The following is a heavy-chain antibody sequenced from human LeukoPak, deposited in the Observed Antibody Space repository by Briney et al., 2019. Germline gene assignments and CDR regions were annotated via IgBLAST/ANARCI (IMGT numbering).Heavy chain of an antibody. Sequence: GASVKVSCKASGYTFTNYGISWVRQAPGQGLGWMGWISAYSGDTHYAQKFQGRVTMTTDTSTSTAYMELRSLRSDDTAVYYCARVPGIAYYFDYWGQGTLVTVSS. CDR1: GYTFTNYG. CDR2: ISAYSGDT. D-gene: IGHD3-3*02. CDR3: ARVPGIAYYFDY. V-gene: IGHV1-18*01. J-gene: IGHJ4*02.